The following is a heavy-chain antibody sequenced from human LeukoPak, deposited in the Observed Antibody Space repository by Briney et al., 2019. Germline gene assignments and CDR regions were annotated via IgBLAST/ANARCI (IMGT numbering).Heavy chain of an antibody. Sequence: PGGSLRLSCAASGFTFSSYGMHWVRQAPGKGLEWVAVIWYDGSNKYYADSVKGRFTISRDNSKNTLYLQMNSLRAEDTAVYYCARDCMIYPPGWFDPWGQGTLVTVSS. CDR2: IWYDGSNK. V-gene: IGHV3-33*01. CDR3: ARDCMIYPPGWFDP. D-gene: IGHD3/OR15-3a*01. J-gene: IGHJ5*02. CDR1: GFTFSSYG.